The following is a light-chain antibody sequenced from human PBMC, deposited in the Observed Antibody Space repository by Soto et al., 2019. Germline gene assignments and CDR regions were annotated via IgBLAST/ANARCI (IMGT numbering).Light chain of an antibody. Sequence: EIVLTQSPGTLSLSPGERATLSCRASQSVSSSYLAWYQQKPGQAPRLLIYGASSRATGIPDRFSGTGSETEFTLTISSLQSEDFAVYYCQQYNNWPLWTFGQGTKVDIK. CDR1: QSVSSSY. V-gene: IGKV3-20*01. CDR3: QQYNNWPLWT. CDR2: GAS. J-gene: IGKJ1*01.